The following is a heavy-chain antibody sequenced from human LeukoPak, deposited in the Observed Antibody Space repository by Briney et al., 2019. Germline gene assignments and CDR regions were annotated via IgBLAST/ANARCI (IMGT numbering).Heavy chain of an antibody. CDR1: GYTFTGYY. V-gene: IGHV1-2*02. CDR2: INPNSGGT. Sequence: ASVKVSCKASGYTFTGYYMHWVRQAPGQGLEWMGWINPNSGGTNYAQKFQGRVTMTRDTSISTAYMELSRLRSDDTAVYYCARDWLSLHGEFPFDYWGHGTLVTVSS. D-gene: IGHD3-10*01. J-gene: IGHJ4*01. CDR3: ARDWLSLHGEFPFDY.